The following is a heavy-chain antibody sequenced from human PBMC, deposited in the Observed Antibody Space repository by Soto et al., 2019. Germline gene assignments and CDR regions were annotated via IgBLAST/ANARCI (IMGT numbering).Heavy chain of an antibody. Sequence: QVPLQESGPGLVKPSQTLSLTCTVSGGSITSGGYYWSWIRQHPGKGLEWIGYIYYSGSTYYNPSLKSRVTISVDTSKNQFSLKLSSVTAADTAVYYWARETAAPYGDYRYWYFDLWGRGTLVTVSS. CDR1: GGSITSGGYY. D-gene: IGHD4-17*01. CDR3: ARETAAPYGDYRYWYFDL. J-gene: IGHJ2*01. V-gene: IGHV4-31*03. CDR2: IYYSGST.